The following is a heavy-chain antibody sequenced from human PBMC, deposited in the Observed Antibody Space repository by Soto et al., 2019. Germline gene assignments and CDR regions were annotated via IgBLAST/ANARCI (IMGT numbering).Heavy chain of an antibody. CDR3: ARGRDSSSWYGSADYYYYGMDV. Sequence: ASVKVSCKASGGTFSSYAISWVRQAPGQGLEWMGGIIPIFGTANYAQKFQGRVTITADKSTSTAYMELSSLRSEDTAVYYCARGRDSSSWYGSADYYYYGMDVWG. D-gene: IGHD6-13*01. J-gene: IGHJ6*02. V-gene: IGHV1-69*06. CDR2: IIPIFGTA. CDR1: GGTFSSYA.